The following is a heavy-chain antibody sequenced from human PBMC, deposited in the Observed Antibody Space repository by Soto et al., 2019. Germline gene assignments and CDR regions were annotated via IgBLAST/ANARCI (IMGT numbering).Heavy chain of an antibody. CDR2: ISGYNGDT. Sequence: QVLLVQYGAEVKKPGASVKVSCKASGYTFSSYGITWVRQAPGPGPEWMGWISGYNGDTKVAQKFQGRVTMTTDKSTSTAYMELWSLTSEDTAVYYCAREHHDSLADHYTYYLDNMDVWGQGTTVTVSS. V-gene: IGHV1-18*04. CDR3: AREHHDSLADHYTYYLDNMDV. J-gene: IGHJ6*02. D-gene: IGHD3-9*01. CDR1: GYTFSSYG.